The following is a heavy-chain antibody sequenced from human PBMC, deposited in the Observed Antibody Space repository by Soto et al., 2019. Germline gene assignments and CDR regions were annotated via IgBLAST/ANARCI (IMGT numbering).Heavy chain of an antibody. J-gene: IGHJ5*02. CDR2: IYYSGST. V-gene: IGHV4-31*03. CDR3: ARYIVVVQAASRNWFDP. Sequence: PTETLSLTCTVSGGSISSGGYYWSWNRQHPGKGLEWIGYIYYSGSTYYNPSLKRRVTISVDTSKNQFSLKLSSVTAADTAVYYCARYIVVVQAASRNWFDPWGQGTLVTVSS. CDR1: GGSISSGGYY. D-gene: IGHD2-2*01.